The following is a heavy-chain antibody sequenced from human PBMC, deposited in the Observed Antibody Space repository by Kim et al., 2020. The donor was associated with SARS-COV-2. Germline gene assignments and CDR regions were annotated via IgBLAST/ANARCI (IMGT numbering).Heavy chain of an antibody. CDR3: AKDNSFLMITLGGESGGMDV. J-gene: IGHJ6*02. Sequence: GGSLRLSCAASGFNFNNFGMHWVRQAPGKGLEWVALISYEGSKKYYADSLKGRFTISRDSSKNTLYLQMDRLRPEDTAVYFWAKDNSFLMITLGGESGGMDVGGQEPTLTVSS. D-gene: IGHD3-16*01. V-gene: IGHV3-30*18. CDR1: GFNFNNFG. CDR2: ISYEGSKK.